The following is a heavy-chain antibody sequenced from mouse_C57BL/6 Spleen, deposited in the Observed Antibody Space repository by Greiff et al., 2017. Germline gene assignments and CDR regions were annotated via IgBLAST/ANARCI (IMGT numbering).Heavy chain of an antibody. CDR1: GYTFTSYT. V-gene: IGHV1-4*01. Sequence: VKLQESGAELARPGASVKMSCKASGYTFTSYTMHWVKQRPGQGLEWIGYINPSSGYTKYNQKFKDKATLTADKSSSTAYMQLSSLTSEDSAVYYCARGTGFYAMDYWGQGTSVTVSS. D-gene: IGHD2-2*01. CDR2: INPSSGYT. J-gene: IGHJ4*01. CDR3: ARGTGFYAMDY.